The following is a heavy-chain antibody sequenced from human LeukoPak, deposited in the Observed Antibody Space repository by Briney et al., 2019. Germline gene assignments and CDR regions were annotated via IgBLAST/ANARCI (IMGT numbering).Heavy chain of an antibody. CDR1: GYTFTSYG. D-gene: IGHD2-2*01. CDR3: ARVLCSSTSCLHYYYYYGMDV. CDR2: IIPILGIA. J-gene: IGHJ6*02. Sequence: SVKVSCKASGYTFTSYGISWVRQAPGQGLEWMGRIIPILGIANYAQKFQGRVTITADKSTSTAYMELSSLRSEDTAVYYCARVLCSSTSCLHYYYYYGMDVWGQGTTVTVSS. V-gene: IGHV1-69*04.